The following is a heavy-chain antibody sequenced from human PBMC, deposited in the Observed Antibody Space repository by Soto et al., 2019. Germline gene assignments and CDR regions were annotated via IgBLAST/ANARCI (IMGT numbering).Heavy chain of an antibody. V-gene: IGHV1-18*04. CDR1: GYTFTSYG. CDR2: ISAYNGNT. CDR3: ARVTVLRYFDWLSPPDKNWFDP. Sequence: ASVKVSCKASGYTFTSYGISWVRQAPGQGLEWMGWISAYNGNTNYAQKLQGRVIMTTDTSTSTAYMELRSLRSDDTAVYYCARVTVLRYFDWLSPPDKNWFDPWGQGTLVTVSS. D-gene: IGHD3-9*01. J-gene: IGHJ5*02.